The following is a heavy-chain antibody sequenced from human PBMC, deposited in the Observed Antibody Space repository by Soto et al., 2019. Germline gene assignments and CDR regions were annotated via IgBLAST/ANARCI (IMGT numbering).Heavy chain of an antibody. Sequence: PGGSLRLSCAASGFTFSSYSMNWVRQAPGKGLEWVSSISSSSSYIYYADSVKGRFTISRDNAKNSLYLQMNSLRAEDTAVYYCARDGPPLYYDFWSGYYSFDYWGQGTLVTVSS. J-gene: IGHJ4*02. V-gene: IGHV3-21*01. CDR2: ISSSSSYI. CDR1: GFTFSSYS. D-gene: IGHD3-3*01. CDR3: ARDGPPLYYDFWSGYYSFDY.